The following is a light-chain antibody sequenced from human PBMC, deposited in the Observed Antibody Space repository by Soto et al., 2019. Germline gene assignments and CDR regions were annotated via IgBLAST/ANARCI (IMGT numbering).Light chain of an antibody. CDR2: EVT. V-gene: IGLV2-14*01. CDR1: SSDVGAYNY. J-gene: IGLJ1*01. Sequence: QSALTQPASVSGSPGQSITISCTGTSSDVGAYNYLSWYQQHPGKAPKVIIYEVTNRPSGVSSRFSGSKSGNTASLTISGRQAEDDADYYCSSYTSSDSYVFGTGTKLTVL. CDR3: SSYTSSDSYV.